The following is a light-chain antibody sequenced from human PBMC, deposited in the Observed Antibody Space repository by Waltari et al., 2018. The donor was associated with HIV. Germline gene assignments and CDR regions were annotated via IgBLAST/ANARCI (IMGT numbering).Light chain of an antibody. Sequence: SALTQPRSVSGSPGQSVTISCTGTSTDVGGYDYVSWYQQHPGKAPKLIIYDVTKRPSGVPDRFSGSRSVNTASLTISGLQAEDEGDYYCCSYAGSYPWVFGGGTKVTVL. CDR1: STDVGGYDY. J-gene: IGLJ3*02. CDR2: DVT. CDR3: CSYAGSYPWV. V-gene: IGLV2-11*01.